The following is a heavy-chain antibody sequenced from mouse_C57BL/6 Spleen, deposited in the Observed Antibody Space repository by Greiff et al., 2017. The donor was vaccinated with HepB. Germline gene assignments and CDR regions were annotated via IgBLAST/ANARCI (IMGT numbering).Heavy chain of an antibody. V-gene: IGHV1-18*01. CDR2: INPNNGGT. Sequence: EVQLQQSGPELVKPGASVKIPCKASGYTFTDYNMDWVKQSHGKSLEWIGDINPNNGGTIYNQKFKGKATLTVHKSSSTAYMERRSLTSEDTAVYYCARIGYGYLYYFDYWGQGTTLTVSS. D-gene: IGHD2-2*01. CDR1: GYTFTDYN. CDR3: ARIGYGYLYYFDY. J-gene: IGHJ2*01.